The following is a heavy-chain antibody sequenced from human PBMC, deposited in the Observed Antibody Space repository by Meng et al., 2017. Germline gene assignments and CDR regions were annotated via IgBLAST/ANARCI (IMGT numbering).Heavy chain of an antibody. J-gene: IGHJ4*02. V-gene: IGHV1-69*01. Sequence: QGQPVPSAAEVKNPGAPVKVSCKASGGTCSSYAISWVRQASGQGLEWMGGIIPIFGTANYAQKFQGRVTITADESTRTAYMELSSLRSEDTAVYYCASPKIGRRGSLDYWGQGTLVTVSS. CDR2: IIPIFGTA. D-gene: IGHD3-16*01. CDR1: GGTCSSYA. CDR3: ASPKIGRRGSLDY.